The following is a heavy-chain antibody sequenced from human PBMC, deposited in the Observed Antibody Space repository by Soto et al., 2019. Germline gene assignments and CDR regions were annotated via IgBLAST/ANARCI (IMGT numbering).Heavy chain of an antibody. V-gene: IGHV2-5*02. CDR2: IYWDDDK. CDR3: AHLKNQWLVSTRPYNWFDP. J-gene: IGHJ5*02. CDR1: GFSLSTSGVG. Sequence: SGPTLVNPTQTLTLTCTFSGFSLSTSGVGVGWIRQPPGKALEWLALIYWDDDKRYSPSLKSRLTITKDTSKNQVVLTMTNMDPVDTATYYCAHLKNQWLVSTRPYNWFDPWGQGTLVTVSS. D-gene: IGHD6-19*01.